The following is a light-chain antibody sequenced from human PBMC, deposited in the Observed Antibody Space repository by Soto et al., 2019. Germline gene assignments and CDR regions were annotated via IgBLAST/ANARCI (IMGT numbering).Light chain of an antibody. CDR1: EDPICY. J-gene: IGKJ1*01. Sequence: EVMLMRSTRALLLSPVEITATPPWTIREDPICYLAWYQQKPGQAPRLLIYDASNRATGIPARFSGSGSGTDFTLTISSLQPEDFAVYYCQQRSNWTRTFGQGTKVDIK. CDR2: DAS. CDR3: QQRSNWTRT. V-gene: IGKV3-11*01.